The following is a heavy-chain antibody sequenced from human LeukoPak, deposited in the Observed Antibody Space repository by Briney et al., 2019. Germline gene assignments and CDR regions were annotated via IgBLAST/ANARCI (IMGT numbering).Heavy chain of an antibody. CDR1: GGSISSSSYY. CDR2: INHSGST. V-gene: IGHV4-39*07. J-gene: IGHJ5*02. Sequence: SETLSLTCTVSGGSISSSSYYWGWIRQPPGKGLEWIGEINHSGSTNYNPSLKSRVTISVDTSKNQFSLKLSSVTAADTAVYYCARAGIYYDSSGKYNWFDPWGQGTLVTVSS. CDR3: ARAGIYYDSSGKYNWFDP. D-gene: IGHD3-22*01.